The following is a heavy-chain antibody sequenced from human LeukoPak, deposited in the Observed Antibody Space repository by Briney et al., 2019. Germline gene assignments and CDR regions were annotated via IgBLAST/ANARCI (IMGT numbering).Heavy chain of an antibody. D-gene: IGHD3-22*01. J-gene: IGHJ4*02. CDR1: GYDFTSYY. CDR3: ARGSSTSVVILDPYYFDS. CDR2: ISPSSGST. V-gene: IGHV1-46*01. Sequence: ASVKVSCKASGYDFTSYYMHWLRQAPGQGLEWMAIISPSSGSTSFAQKFQGRLSMTRDTSTSTVYMELRSLRSEDTAVYYCARGSSTSVVILDPYYFDSWGQGTLVTVSS.